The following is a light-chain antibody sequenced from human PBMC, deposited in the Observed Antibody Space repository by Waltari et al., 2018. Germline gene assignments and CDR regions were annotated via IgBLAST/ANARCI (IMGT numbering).Light chain of an antibody. CDR2: GAS. CDR3: QQSYRTPRT. V-gene: IGKV1-39*01. J-gene: IGKJ1*01. Sequence: DIQMTKSPSSLSASVGDRVTITCRASQSISSYLDWYQQKPGKAPKLLIYGASSLQGGVPSRFSGSGSGTDFTLTISSLQPEDFATYYCQQSYRTPRTFGQGTKVEIE. CDR1: QSISSY.